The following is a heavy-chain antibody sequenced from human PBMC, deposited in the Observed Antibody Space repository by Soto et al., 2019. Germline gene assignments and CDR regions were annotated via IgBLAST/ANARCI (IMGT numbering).Heavy chain of an antibody. V-gene: IGHV1-69*01. Sequence: QVQLVQSGAEVKKPGSSVKVSCKASGGTFSSYAISWVRQAPGQVLEWMGGIIPISDTTNYAQKFQGRVTITADESTSTAYMELSSLRSEDTAVYYWARSQGSSTSLEIYYYYYYGMAVWGQGTTVTVSS. CDR1: GGTFSSYA. CDR3: ARSQGSSTSLEIYYYYYYGMAV. J-gene: IGHJ6*02. CDR2: IIPISDTT. D-gene: IGHD2-2*01.